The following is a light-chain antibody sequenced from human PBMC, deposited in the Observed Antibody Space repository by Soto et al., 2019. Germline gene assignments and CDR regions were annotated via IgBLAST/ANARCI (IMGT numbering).Light chain of an antibody. V-gene: IGKV3-15*01. CDR1: QSVDIN. CDR2: GAS. CDR3: QQYKNWPRT. Sequence: EIVLTQSPATLSVSPGDRVTLSCRASQSVDINLAWYQQKRVQAPRILIYGASTRATDMPGRFSGSGSGTECALSISNLHSDNLSMYFRQQYKNWPRTFGRGTRVDIK. J-gene: IGKJ4*02.